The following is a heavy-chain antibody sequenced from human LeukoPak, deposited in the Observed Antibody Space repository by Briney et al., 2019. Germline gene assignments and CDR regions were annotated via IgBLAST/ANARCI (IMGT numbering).Heavy chain of an antibody. J-gene: IGHJ6*03. V-gene: IGHV3-11*01. D-gene: IGHD1-7*01. CDR3: TTLNGARGTTFMDV. CDR1: GFTFSDYY. CDR2: ISSSGSTI. Sequence: PGGSLRLSCAASGFTFSDYYMSWIRQAPGKGLEWVSYISSSGSTIYYADSVKGRFTISRDNAKNSLYLQMNSLKTEDTAVYYCTTLNGARGTTFMDVWGKGTTVTVSS.